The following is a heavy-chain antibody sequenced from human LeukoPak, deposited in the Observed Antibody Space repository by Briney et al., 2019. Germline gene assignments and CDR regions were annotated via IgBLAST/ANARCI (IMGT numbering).Heavy chain of an antibody. CDR3: ARGQWLVTSSFDS. D-gene: IGHD6-19*01. Sequence: GGSLRLSCAASGFAFSSYAMHWVRQAPGKGLEWVAVISYDGSNKYYADSVKGRFTISRDNSGNTLYLQMSSLRAEDTALYYCARGQWLVTSSFDSWGQGTLVAVSS. CDR1: GFAFSSYA. CDR2: ISYDGSNK. J-gene: IGHJ4*02. V-gene: IGHV3-30-3*01.